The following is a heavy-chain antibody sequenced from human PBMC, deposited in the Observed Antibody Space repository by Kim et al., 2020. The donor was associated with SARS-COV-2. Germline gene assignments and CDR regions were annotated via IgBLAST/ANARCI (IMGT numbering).Heavy chain of an antibody. D-gene: IGHD1-26*01. V-gene: IGHV3-15*01. J-gene: IGHJ4*02. Sequence: AAPVKGRCTSSRDDSTNTLYLQMNSLKSEDTAVYYCTTDRKLELHDFDCWGQGTLVTVSS. CDR3: TTDRKLELHDFDC.